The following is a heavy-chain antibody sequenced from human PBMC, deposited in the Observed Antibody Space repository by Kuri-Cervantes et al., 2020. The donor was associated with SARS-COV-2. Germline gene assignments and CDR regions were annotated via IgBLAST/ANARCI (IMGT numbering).Heavy chain of an antibody. CDR1: GFTLSSYA. J-gene: IGHJ4*02. Sequence: GESLKISCAASGFTLSSYAMHWVRQAPGKGLEWVAVISYDGSNKYYADSVKGRFTISRDNSKNTLYLQMNSLRAEDTAVYYCATESSSWYGGSFDYWGQGTLVTVSS. CDR2: ISYDGSNK. V-gene: IGHV3-30-3*01. CDR3: ATESSSWYGGSFDY. D-gene: IGHD6-13*01.